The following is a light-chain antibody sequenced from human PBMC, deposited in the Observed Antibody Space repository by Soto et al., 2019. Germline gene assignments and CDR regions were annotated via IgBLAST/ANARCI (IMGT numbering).Light chain of an antibody. Sequence: EIVMTQSPATLSLSPGERATLSCRASQTINSNLAWYQQKPGQAPRLFMFRASSRATGIPDRFSGSGSGTEFNLTISSLQSEDFAVYSCQQYNNWPRATFGGGTKVETK. CDR1: QTINSN. CDR3: QQYNNWPRAT. V-gene: IGKV3-15*01. CDR2: RAS. J-gene: IGKJ4*01.